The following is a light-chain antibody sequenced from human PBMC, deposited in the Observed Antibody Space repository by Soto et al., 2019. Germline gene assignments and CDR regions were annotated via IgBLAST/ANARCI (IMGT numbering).Light chain of an antibody. CDR2: AAS. J-gene: IGKJ1*01. Sequence: DIQMTHSSSSLSSSVGDRVTITCRTSQSISNYLNWYQQKPGKAPKSLINAASSLQSGVPSRFSGSGSGTDFTLTISSLQPEDFATYYCQQTYRTPRTFGQGTKVDIK. V-gene: IGKV1-39*01. CDR3: QQTYRTPRT. CDR1: QSISNY.